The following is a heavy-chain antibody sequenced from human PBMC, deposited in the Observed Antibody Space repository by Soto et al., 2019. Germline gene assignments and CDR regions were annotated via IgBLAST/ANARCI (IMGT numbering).Heavy chain of an antibody. Sequence: SETLSLTCTVSGGSFKSGSYSWSWIRQPPGKGLEWIGYVYHTGRTSYNPSLKSRVSISTDTSKNQFSLNLDSVTAADTAVYFCARDFAYFDSWGQGTLVTVS. D-gene: IGHD3-3*01. J-gene: IGHJ4*02. CDR2: VYHTGRT. CDR3: ARDFAYFDS. V-gene: IGHV4-61*01. CDR1: GGSFKSGSYS.